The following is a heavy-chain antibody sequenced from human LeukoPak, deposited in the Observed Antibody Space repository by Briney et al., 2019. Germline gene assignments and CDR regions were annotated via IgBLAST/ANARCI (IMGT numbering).Heavy chain of an antibody. V-gene: IGHV1-46*01. J-gene: IGHJ4*02. CDR3: ARAWRDGYNFDY. CDR1: GYTFSGYY. D-gene: IGHD5-24*01. CDR2: INPSGGST. Sequence: ASVKVSCKASGYTFSGYYMHWVRQAPGQGLEWMGIINPSGGSTSYAQKFQGRVTMTRDMSTSTVYMELSSLRSEDTAVYYCARAWRDGYNFDYWGQGTLVTVSS.